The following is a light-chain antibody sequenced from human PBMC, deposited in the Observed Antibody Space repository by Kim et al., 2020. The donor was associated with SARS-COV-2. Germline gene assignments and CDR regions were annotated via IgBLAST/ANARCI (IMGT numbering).Light chain of an antibody. CDR1: QSIRTN. CDR3: HQRNSWPLT. V-gene: IGKV3-11*01. Sequence: LSPGERATLSCRAGQSIRTNLAWYQQRPGQTPRLLIDAASNRATGIPARFSGSGSGTDFTLTISSLEPEDFAIYYCHQRNSWPLTFGPGTKVDIK. CDR2: AAS. J-gene: IGKJ3*01.